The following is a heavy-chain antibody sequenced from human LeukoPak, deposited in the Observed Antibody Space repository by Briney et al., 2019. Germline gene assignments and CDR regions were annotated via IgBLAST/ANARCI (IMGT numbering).Heavy chain of an antibody. CDR3: AKDGGGNRGGVDY. Sequence: GGSLRLSCVVSGFTFRSYAMSWVRQAPGKGLEWVSAISGDGGSTFFADPVKGRFTISRDNSRNTMYLQMNILRVEDTAVYYCAKDGGGNRGGVDYWGQGTLVTVSS. V-gene: IGHV3-23*01. CDR1: GFTFRSYA. D-gene: IGHD2-15*01. J-gene: IGHJ4*02. CDR2: ISGDGGST.